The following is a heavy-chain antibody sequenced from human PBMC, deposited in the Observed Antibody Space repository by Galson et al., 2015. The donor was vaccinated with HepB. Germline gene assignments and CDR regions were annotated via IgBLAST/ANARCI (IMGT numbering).Heavy chain of an antibody. CDR3: AREGAGRGNGWYFGDY. J-gene: IGHJ4*02. D-gene: IGHD6-19*01. CDR2: ISTGGTSI. CDR1: GFTFSGYS. V-gene: IGHV3-21*01. Sequence: SLRLSCAASGFTFSGYSMNWVRQAPGKGLEWVSSISTGGTSIYYADSVKGRFTVSRDDAKNSLYLRMNSLRAEDTAVYYCAREGAGRGNGWYFGDYWGQGTLVTVSS.